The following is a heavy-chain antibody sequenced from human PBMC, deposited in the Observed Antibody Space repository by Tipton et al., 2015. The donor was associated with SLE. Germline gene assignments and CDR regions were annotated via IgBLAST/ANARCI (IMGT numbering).Heavy chain of an antibody. CDR2: ISSTSTYI. Sequence: SLRLSCAASGFTFRSYSMNWVRQAPGKGLEWVSSISSTSTYIYYADSVKGRCTISRDNAKNSLYLQMNSLRAEDTAVYYCARDSGVGYWGQGTLVTVSS. CDR3: ARDSGVGY. V-gene: IGHV3-21*01. D-gene: IGHD5-12*01. J-gene: IGHJ4*02. CDR1: GFTFRSYS.